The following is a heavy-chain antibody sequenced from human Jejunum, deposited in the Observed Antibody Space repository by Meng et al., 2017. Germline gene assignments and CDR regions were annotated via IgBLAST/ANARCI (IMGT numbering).Heavy chain of an antibody. J-gene: IGHJ3*01. D-gene: IGHD3-22*01. Sequence: GSLRLSCTVSGGYISSTTYYWNWIRQPPGKGLEWIGSIYYSGNTYYNPSLKSRVAISVDTSKNQFSLRLSSATAADTAVYYCAGDDISSGYHDGFDVWGQGTVVTVSS. CDR3: AGDDISSGYHDGFDV. CDR2: IYYSGNT. V-gene: IGHV4-39*07. CDR1: GGYISSTTYY.